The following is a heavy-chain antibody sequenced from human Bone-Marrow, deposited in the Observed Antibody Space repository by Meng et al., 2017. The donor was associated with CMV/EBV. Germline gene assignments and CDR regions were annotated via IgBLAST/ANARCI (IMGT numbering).Heavy chain of an antibody. D-gene: IGHD6-13*01. V-gene: IGHV4-30-4*08. CDR1: GGSISSGDYY. CDR3: ARGVRQQLAFLY. Sequence: GSGGSISSGDYYWSWIRQPPGKGLEWIGYIYYSGSTYYNPSLKSRVTISVDTSKNQFSLKLSSVTAADTAVYYCARGVRQQLAFLYWGQGTLVTVSS. J-gene: IGHJ4*02. CDR2: IYYSGST.